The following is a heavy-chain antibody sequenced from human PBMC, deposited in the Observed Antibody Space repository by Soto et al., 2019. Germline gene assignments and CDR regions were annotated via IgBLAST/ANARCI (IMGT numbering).Heavy chain of an antibody. Sequence: QVQLQESGPGLVKPSETLSLTCTVSGGSVSSGSYYWSWIRQPPGKGLEWIGYIYYSGSTNYNPSLKSRVTISVDTSKNQFSLNLSSVTAADTAVYYCARIPTAMVPFFDYWGQGTLVTVSS. CDR2: IYYSGST. CDR3: ARIPTAMVPFFDY. J-gene: IGHJ4*02. V-gene: IGHV4-61*01. D-gene: IGHD5-18*01. CDR1: GGSVSSGSYY.